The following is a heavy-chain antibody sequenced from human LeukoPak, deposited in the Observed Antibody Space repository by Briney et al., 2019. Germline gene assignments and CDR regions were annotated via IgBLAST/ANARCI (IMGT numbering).Heavy chain of an antibody. CDR2: IYYSGST. D-gene: IGHD3-10*01. CDR1: GGSISSYY. V-gene: IGHV4-59*08. CDR3: ARVYQWFGTSHGMDV. Sequence: SETLSLTCTVSGGSISSYYWSWIRQPPGKGLDWIGYIYYSGSTNYNPSLKSRVTILVDTSKNQFSLKLSSVTAADTAVYYCARVYQWFGTSHGMDVWGQGTTVTVSS. J-gene: IGHJ6*02.